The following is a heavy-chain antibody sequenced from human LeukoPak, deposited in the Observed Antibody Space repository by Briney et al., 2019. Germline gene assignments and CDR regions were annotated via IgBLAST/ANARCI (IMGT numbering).Heavy chain of an antibody. Sequence: GGSLRLSCAASGFTFSSYWMSWVRQAPGKGLEWVANIKQDGSDKYYVDSVKGRFTISRDNAKKSLYLQINSLRAEDTAVYYCARDPSYSENLDYWGQGTLVTVSS. CDR2: IKQDGSDK. CDR1: GFTFSSYW. D-gene: IGHD3-16*01. CDR3: ARDPSYSENLDY. J-gene: IGHJ4*02. V-gene: IGHV3-7*01.